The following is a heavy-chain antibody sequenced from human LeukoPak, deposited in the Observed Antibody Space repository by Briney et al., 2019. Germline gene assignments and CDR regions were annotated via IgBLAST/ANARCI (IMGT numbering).Heavy chain of an antibody. CDR2: INGDGSFA. CDR3: SRDSIEDDYGDYVGDY. J-gene: IGHJ4*02. Sequence: PGGSLRISCEASGFTFTNYWIHWVRQAPGKGLEWVSRINGDGSFANYADSVKGRLTISRDNAKNTLYLQMNSLRAADTAVYFCSRDSIEDDYGDYVGDYWGQGTLVTVSS. D-gene: IGHD4-17*01. CDR1: GFTFTNYW. V-gene: IGHV3-74*01.